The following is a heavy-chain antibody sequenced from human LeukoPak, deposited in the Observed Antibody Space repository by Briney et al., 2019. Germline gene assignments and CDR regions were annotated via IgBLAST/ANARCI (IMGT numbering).Heavy chain of an antibody. V-gene: IGHV3-7*03. CDR3: ARTTWIQLWLLARYYYGMDV. CDR2: IKQDGSEK. Sequence: GGSLRLSCAASGFTFSSYAMHWVRQAPGKGLEWVANIKQDGSEKYYVDSVKGRFTISRDNAKNSLYLQMNSLRAEDTAVYYCARTTWIQLWLLARYYYGMDVWGQGTTVTVSS. J-gene: IGHJ6*02. D-gene: IGHD5-18*01. CDR1: GFTFSSYA.